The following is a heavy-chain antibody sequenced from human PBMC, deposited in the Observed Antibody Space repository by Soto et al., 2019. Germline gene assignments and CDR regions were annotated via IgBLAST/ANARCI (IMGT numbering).Heavy chain of an antibody. D-gene: IGHD4-17*01. CDR1: GYSFTSYW. CDR2: IYPGDSDT. J-gene: IGHJ3*02. Sequence: ECLKISCKGSGYSFTSYWSGWVRQMPGKGLEWMGIIYPGDSDTRYSPSFQGQVTISADKSISTAYLQWSSLKASDTAMYYCARQRDGEGGFFDIWGQGTMVSVPS. V-gene: IGHV5-51*01. CDR3: ARQRDGEGGFFDI.